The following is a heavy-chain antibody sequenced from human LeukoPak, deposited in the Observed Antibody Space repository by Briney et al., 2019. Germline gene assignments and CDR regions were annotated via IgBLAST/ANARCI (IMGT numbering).Heavy chain of an antibody. CDR2: IYHSGST. Sequence: SQTLSLTCAVSGGSISSGGYSWSWIRQPPGKGLEWIGYIYHSGSTYYNPSPKSRVTISVDRSKNQFSLKLSSVTAADTAVYYCARTPDYDFWSGYFEVGAFDIWGQGTMVTVSS. J-gene: IGHJ3*02. CDR3: ARTPDYDFWSGYFEVGAFDI. V-gene: IGHV4-30-2*01. D-gene: IGHD3-3*01. CDR1: GGSISSGGYS.